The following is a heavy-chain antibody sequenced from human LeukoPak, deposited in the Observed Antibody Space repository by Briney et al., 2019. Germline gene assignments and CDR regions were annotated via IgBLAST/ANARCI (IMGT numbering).Heavy chain of an antibody. Sequence: ASVKVSCKASGYTFTSYGISWVRQAPGQGLEWMGGIIPIFGTANYAQKFQGRVTITADESTSTAYMELSSLRSEDTAVYYCARADSSGYYPYYYYIDVWGKGTTVTISS. CDR2: IIPIFGTA. CDR3: ARADSSGYYPYYYYIDV. J-gene: IGHJ6*03. CDR1: GYTFTSYG. V-gene: IGHV1-69*13. D-gene: IGHD3-22*01.